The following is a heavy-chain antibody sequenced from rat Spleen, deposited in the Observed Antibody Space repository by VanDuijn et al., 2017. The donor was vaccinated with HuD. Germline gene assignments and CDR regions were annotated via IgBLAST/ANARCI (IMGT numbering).Heavy chain of an antibody. CDR1: GYSLTNNY. D-gene: IGHD1-1*01. Sequence: EVQLQESGPGLVKPSQSLSLTCSVTGYSLTNNYWAWILKFPRNKMEWMGYLSYSGTTSYNPSLKSRISITRDTSKNQFFLQLNSVTTEDTATYYCARFALQWFFDYWGQGVMVTVSS. V-gene: IGHV3-1*01. CDR2: LSYSGTT. J-gene: IGHJ2*01. CDR3: ARFALQWFFDY.